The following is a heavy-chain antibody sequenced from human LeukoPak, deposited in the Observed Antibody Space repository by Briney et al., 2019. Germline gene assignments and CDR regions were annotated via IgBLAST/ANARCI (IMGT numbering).Heavy chain of an antibody. V-gene: IGHV3-30*02. CDR3: AKPQGGSPPRPFDY. Sequence: GGSLRLSCTASGFTFGSYGMHWVRQARGKGLEWVAYISYEGSNKKEADSVKGRFTISRDNSKNTLYLQMNSLRPEDTAVYYCAKPQGGSPPRPFDYWGQGTLVTVSS. CDR2: ISYEGSNK. D-gene: IGHD3-16*01. J-gene: IGHJ4*02. CDR1: GFTFGSYG.